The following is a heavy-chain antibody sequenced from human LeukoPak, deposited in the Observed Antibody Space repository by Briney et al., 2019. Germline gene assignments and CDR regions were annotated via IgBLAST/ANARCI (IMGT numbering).Heavy chain of an antibody. Sequence: SETLSLTCTVSGGSISSYYWSWIRQPPGKGLEWIGEINHSGSTNYNPSLKSRVTISVDTSKNQFSLKLSSVTAADTAVYYCARPLITSTDKGYGMDVWGQGTTVTVSS. V-gene: IGHV4-34*01. CDR2: INHSGST. J-gene: IGHJ6*02. D-gene: IGHD4-17*01. CDR3: ARPLITSTDKGYGMDV. CDR1: GGSISSYY.